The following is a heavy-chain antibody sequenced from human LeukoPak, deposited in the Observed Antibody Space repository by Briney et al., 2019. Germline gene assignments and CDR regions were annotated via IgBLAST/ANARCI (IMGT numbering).Heavy chain of an antibody. CDR1: GFSLSTSGVG. J-gene: IGHJ1*01. V-gene: IGHV2-5*01. D-gene: IGHD3-3*01. CDR2: IYWNDDK. CDR3: ARYTIFGVVMAFQH. Sequence: SGPTLVNPTQTLTLTYTFSGFSLSTSGVGVGWIRQPPGKALEWLALIYWNDDKRYSPSLKSRLTITKDTSKNQVVLTMTNMDPVDTATYYCARYTIFGVVMAFQHWGQGTLVTVSS.